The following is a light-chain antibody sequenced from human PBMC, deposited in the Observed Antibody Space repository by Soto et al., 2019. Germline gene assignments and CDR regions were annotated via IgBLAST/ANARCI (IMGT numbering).Light chain of an antibody. V-gene: IGKV1-12*01. CDR3: QQANSFPFT. Sequence: DIQMTHSPSSLSASVGDRVTITCQASQDITNSLNWYQQKPGKAPNLLIYAASTLQSGVPSRFSGSGSGTDFTLTISSLQPEDFATYYCQQANSFPFTFGQGTRLEIK. J-gene: IGKJ5*01. CDR1: QDITNS. CDR2: AAS.